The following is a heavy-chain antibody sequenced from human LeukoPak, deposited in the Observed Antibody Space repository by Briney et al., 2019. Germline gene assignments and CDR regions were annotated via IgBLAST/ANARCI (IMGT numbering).Heavy chain of an antibody. CDR3: AKGSSPSRPYYFDC. J-gene: IGHJ4*02. CDR2: ITDSGGDT. CDR1: GFTFGSYA. D-gene: IGHD6-6*01. V-gene: IGHV3-23*01. Sequence: GGSLRLSRVASGFTFGSYAMSWVRQDPGKGLEWVSAITDSGGDTYHADSVKGRFTISRDNSKNTLHLQMNSLRAEDTAVYYCAKGSSPSRPYYFDCWGQGTLVTVSS.